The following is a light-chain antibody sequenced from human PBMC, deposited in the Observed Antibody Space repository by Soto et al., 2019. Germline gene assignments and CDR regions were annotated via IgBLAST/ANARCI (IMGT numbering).Light chain of an antibody. CDR1: QSISDT. CDR3: QQYNNWTWT. J-gene: IGKJ1*01. V-gene: IGKV3-15*01. Sequence: EIVMTQSPATLSVSPGGRATLSCRPSQSISDTLAWYQQKRGQAPKLXIHGASTRETGFPGRFSGSGSGTEFTLTISSLQSEDFAVYYCQQYNNWTWTFGQGTKVDIK. CDR2: GAS.